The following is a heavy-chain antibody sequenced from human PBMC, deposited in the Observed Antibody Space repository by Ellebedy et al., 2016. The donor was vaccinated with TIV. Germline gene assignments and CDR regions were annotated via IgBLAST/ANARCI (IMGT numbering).Heavy chain of an antibody. CDR3: ARDFRQWLAQGDALDV. CDR1: GFTFSSYS. Sequence: GESLKISCAASGFTFSSYSMNWVRQAPGKGLEWVSYISSSSSTIYYADSVKGRFTISRDNAKNSLYLQMNSMRDEDTAVYYCARDFRQWLAQGDALDVWGQGTTVTVSS. CDR2: ISSSSSTI. V-gene: IGHV3-48*02. J-gene: IGHJ6*02. D-gene: IGHD6-19*01.